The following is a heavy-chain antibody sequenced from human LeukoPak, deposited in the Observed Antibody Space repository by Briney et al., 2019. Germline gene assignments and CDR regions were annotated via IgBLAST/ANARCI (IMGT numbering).Heavy chain of an antibody. V-gene: IGHV4-39*01. CDR1: GGSISSSSYY. CDR3: ASSKGSWLDY. Sequence: SETLSLTCTVSGGSISSSSYYWGWIRQPPGKGLEWIGSIYYSGSTYHNPSLKSRVTISVDTSKNQFSLKLSSVTAADTAVYYCASSKGSWLDYWGQGTLVTVSS. J-gene: IGHJ4*02. CDR2: IYYSGST.